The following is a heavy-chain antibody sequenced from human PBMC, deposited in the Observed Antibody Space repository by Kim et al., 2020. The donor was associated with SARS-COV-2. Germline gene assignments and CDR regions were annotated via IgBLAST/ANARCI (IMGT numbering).Heavy chain of an antibody. J-gene: IGHJ5*02. Sequence: GGSLRLSCAASGFTFSSYAMSWVRQAPGKGLEWVSAISGSGGSTYYADSVKGRFTISRDNSKNTLYLQMNSLRAEDTAVYYCAKETGFSSTIHHPENWFDPWGQGTLVTVSS. CDR3: AKETGFSSTIHHPENWFDP. CDR1: GFTFSSYA. V-gene: IGHV3-23*01. CDR2: ISGSGGST. D-gene: IGHD2-2*01.